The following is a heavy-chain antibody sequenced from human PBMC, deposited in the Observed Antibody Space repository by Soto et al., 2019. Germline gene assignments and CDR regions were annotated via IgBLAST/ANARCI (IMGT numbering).Heavy chain of an antibody. V-gene: IGHV4-39*01. Sequence: ASETLSLTCTVSGGSISSNNYYWGWIRQPPGKGLEWIGSIYYSGSTYYNPSLKSRLTISLDTPKNQFSLKLNSVTAADTAVYFCARHHEIAVAGPHQKYHYCGMDVWGQGTTVTVSS. J-gene: IGHJ6*02. CDR3: ARHHEIAVAGPHQKYHYCGMDV. CDR2: IYYSGST. CDR1: GGSISSNNYY. D-gene: IGHD6-19*01.